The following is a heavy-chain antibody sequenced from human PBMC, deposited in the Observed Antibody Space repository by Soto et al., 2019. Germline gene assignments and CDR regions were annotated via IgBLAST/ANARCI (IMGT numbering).Heavy chain of an antibody. V-gene: IGHV4-59*08. CDR2: IYYSGST. J-gene: IGHJ5*02. D-gene: IGHD1-7*01. CDR3: ARHEELWDNWFDP. Sequence: SETLSLTCTVSGGSISSYYWSWIRQPPGKGLEWIGYIYYSGSTNYNPSLKSRVTISVDTSKNQFSLKLSSVTAADTAVYYCARHEELWDNWFDPWGQGTLVTVSS. CDR1: GGSISSYY.